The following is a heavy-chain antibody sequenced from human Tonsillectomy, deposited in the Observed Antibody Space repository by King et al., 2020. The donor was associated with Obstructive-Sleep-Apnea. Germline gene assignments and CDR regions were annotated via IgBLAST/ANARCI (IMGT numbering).Heavy chain of an antibody. Sequence: QLQESGPGLVKPSGTLSLTCAVSGGSISNSNWWSWVRQPPGKGLEWIWEIYHSGSTHYNPSLKSRVTISVDKSKNQFSLKRSSVTAADTALSYCASVFPGADCFDYWGQGTLVTVPS. V-gene: IGHV4-4*02. CDR2: IYHSGST. CDR1: GGSISNSNW. D-gene: IGHD4/OR15-4a*01. CDR3: ASVFPGADCFDY. J-gene: IGHJ4*02.